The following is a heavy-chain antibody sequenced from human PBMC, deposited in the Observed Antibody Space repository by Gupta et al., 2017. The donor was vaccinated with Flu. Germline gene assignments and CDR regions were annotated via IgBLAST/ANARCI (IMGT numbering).Heavy chain of an antibody. CDR3: ARLGLRATGTTVVWADHYYYYGMDV. J-gene: IGHJ6*02. CDR2: IYPGDSDT. Sequence: EVQLVQSGAEVKKPGESLKISCKGSGYSFTSYWIGWVRQMPGKGLEWMGIIYPGDSDTRSSPSFQGQVTISADKSISTAYLQWSSLKASDTAMYYCARLGLRATGTTVVWADHYYYYGMDVWGQGTTVTVSS. D-gene: IGHD1-7*01. CDR1: GYSFTSYW. V-gene: IGHV5-51*01.